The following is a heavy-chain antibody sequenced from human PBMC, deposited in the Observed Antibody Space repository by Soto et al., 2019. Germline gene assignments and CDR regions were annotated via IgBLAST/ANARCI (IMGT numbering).Heavy chain of an antibody. V-gene: IGHV5-10-1*01. Sequence: GESLQISWRGSGYNFTSYEISWVRPMPGKGLEWMGRIDPSDSYTNYSPSFQGHVTISADKSISTAYLQWSSLKASDTAMYYCARHLAMIVAPDYWGQGTLVPVSS. CDR3: ARHLAMIVAPDY. J-gene: IGHJ4*02. CDR2: IDPSDSYT. CDR1: GYNFTSYE. D-gene: IGHD3-22*01.